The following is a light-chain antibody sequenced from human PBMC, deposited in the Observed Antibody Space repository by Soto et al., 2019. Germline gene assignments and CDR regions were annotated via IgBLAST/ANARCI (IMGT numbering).Light chain of an antibody. J-gene: IGLJ2*01. CDR1: SSDVGSYNL. CDR2: EGS. CDR3: CSYAGSSPL. Sequence: QSALTQPASVSGSPGQSITISCTGTSSDVGSYNLVSWYQQHPGKAPKLMIYEGSKRPSGVSNRFSGSKSGNRASLTISGLQAEDEADYYCCSYAGSSPLFGGGTQLTVL. V-gene: IGLV2-23*01.